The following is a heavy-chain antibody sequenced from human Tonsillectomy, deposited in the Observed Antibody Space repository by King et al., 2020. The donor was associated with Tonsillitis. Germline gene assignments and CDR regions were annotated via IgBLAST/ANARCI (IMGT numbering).Heavy chain of an antibody. CDR2: SGST. CDR3: SCGRPPRGDLGY. CDR1: GGSFSGYF. D-gene: IGHD7-27*01. J-gene: IGHJ4*02. Sequence: VQLQQWGAGLLKPSETLSLTCAVYGGSFSGYFWSWIRQPPGKGLEWIGDSGSTNYNPSLKSRVTISVDTSKNQFSLKLSSVTAADTAVYYCSCGRPPRGDLGYWGQGTLVPVSS. V-gene: IGHV4-34*01.